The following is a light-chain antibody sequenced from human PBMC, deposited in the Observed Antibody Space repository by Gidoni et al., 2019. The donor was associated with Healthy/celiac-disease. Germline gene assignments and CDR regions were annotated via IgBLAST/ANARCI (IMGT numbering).Light chain of an antibody. J-gene: IGLJ2*01. V-gene: IGLV1-40*01. CDR1: SSNIGAGCD. CDR3: QSYDSSLSGWV. CDR2: GNS. Sequence: QSVLTQPPSVSGAPGQRGTISCTGSSSNIGAGCDLHWYQQLPGTAPKLRLYGNSNRPSGVPDRFSGSKSGTSASLAITGLQAEDEADYYCQSYDSSLSGWVFGGGTKLTVL.